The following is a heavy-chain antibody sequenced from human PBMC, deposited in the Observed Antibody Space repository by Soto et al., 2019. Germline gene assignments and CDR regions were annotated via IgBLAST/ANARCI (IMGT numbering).Heavy chain of an antibody. CDR1: GYTFTSYY. J-gene: IGHJ4*02. CDR3: VLSPLWEVRPSYFDY. CDR2: INPSGGST. V-gene: IGHV1-46*01. D-gene: IGHD1-26*01. Sequence: ASVKVSCKASGYTFTSYYMHWVRQAPGQGLEWMGIINPSGGSTSYAQKFQGRVTMTTGTSTSTAYMELRSLRSDDTAVYYCVLSPLWEVRPSYFDYWGQGTLVTVSS.